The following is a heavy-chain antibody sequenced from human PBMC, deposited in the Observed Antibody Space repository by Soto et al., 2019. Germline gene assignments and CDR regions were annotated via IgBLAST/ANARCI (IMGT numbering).Heavy chain of an antibody. CDR3: ARPVVDGPVAGTGSFDY. D-gene: IGHD6-19*01. CDR1: GGSFTSYY. Sequence: SETLSLTCTVSGGSFTSYYWVWIRQPPGKGLEWIGSFYYSGSTYYNPSLKSRVTVSVDTSENQFSLKLSSVTAADTAVYYCARPVVDGPVAGTGSFDYWGQGTLVTVSS. CDR2: FYYSGST. V-gene: IGHV4-39*01. J-gene: IGHJ4*02.